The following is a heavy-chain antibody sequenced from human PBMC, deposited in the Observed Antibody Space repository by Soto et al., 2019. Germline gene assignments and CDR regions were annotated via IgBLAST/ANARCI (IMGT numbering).Heavy chain of an antibody. Sequence: PGESLRLSCAASGFLFSSFGMHWVRQVPGKGLEWVAHIWYDGSNTYYADSVKGRFTISRDNSRNTLYLQMNSLRAEDTAVYHCVRDLLGSGGHFDYWGQGTPVTVSS. V-gene: IGHV3-33*01. CDR2: IWYDGSNT. CDR3: VRDLLGSGGHFDY. CDR1: GFLFSSFG. D-gene: IGHD7-27*01. J-gene: IGHJ4*02.